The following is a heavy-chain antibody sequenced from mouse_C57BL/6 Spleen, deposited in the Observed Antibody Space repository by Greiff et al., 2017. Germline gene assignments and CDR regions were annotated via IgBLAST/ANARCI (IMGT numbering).Heavy chain of an antibody. D-gene: IGHD1-1*01. J-gene: IGHJ1*03. Sequence: QVQLQQPGAELVRPGSSVKLSCKASGYTFTSYWMHWVKQRPIQGLEWIGNIDPSDSETHYNQKFKDKATLTVDKSSSTAYMQLSGLTSEDSAVYYCAREDYYGSSYDVDVWGTGTTVTGSS. CDR1: GYTFTSYW. CDR2: IDPSDSET. CDR3: AREDYYGSSYDVDV. V-gene: IGHV1-52*01.